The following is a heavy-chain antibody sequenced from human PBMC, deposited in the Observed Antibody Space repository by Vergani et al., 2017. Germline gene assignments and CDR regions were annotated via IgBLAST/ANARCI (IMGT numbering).Heavy chain of an antibody. V-gene: IGHV4-59*01. D-gene: IGHD1-14*01. J-gene: IGHJ6*02. Sequence: QVQLQESGPGLVKPSETLSLTCTVSGGSISSYYWSWIRQPPGXGLEWIGYIYYSGSTNYNPSLKSRVTISVDTSKNQFSLKLSSVTAADTAVYYCAGASTVGMADPDYYYYGMDVWGQGTTVTVSS. CDR1: GGSISSYY. CDR2: IYYSGST. CDR3: AGASTVGMADPDYYYYGMDV.